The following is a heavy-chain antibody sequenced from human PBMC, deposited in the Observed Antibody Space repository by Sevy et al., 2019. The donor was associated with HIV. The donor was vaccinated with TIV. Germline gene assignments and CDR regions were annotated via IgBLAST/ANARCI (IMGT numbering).Heavy chain of an antibody. J-gene: IGHJ5*02. Sequence: GGSLRLSCAASGFTFSSYAMSWVRQAPGKGLEWVSAISGSGGSTYYADSVKGRFTISRDKSKNTLYLQMNSLRAGDTAVYYCAQRRGQQLGLFDPWGQGTLVTVSS. CDR2: ISGSGGST. D-gene: IGHD6-13*01. CDR3: AQRRGQQLGLFDP. V-gene: IGHV3-23*01. CDR1: GFTFSSYA.